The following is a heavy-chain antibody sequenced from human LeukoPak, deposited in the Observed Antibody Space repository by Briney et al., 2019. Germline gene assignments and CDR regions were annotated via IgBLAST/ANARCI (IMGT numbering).Heavy chain of an antibody. D-gene: IGHD3-22*01. Sequence: PGESLRLSCAASGFTFNMYSMNWVRQAPGKGLEWVSSISSSSSYIYYADSVKGRFTISRDKAKNSLYLQMNSLRAEDTAVYYCARDVYDTTGYVYWYFDLWGRGTLVTVSS. CDR2: ISSSSSYI. CDR3: ARDVYDTTGYVYWYFDL. CDR1: GFTFNMYS. V-gene: IGHV3-21*01. J-gene: IGHJ2*01.